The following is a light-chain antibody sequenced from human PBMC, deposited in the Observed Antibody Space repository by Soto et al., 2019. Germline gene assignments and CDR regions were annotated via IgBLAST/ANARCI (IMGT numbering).Light chain of an antibody. Sequence: EIVLTQSPGTLSLSPGERATLSCRASQSVGSSYLAWYQQKPGQAPRLLIYATSSRATGIPARFSGSGFGTDFTLTISSLEPEDAAVYYCQQRSNWPPITFGQGTRLEI. CDR2: ATS. CDR1: QSVGSSY. CDR3: QQRSNWPPIT. V-gene: IGKV3D-20*02. J-gene: IGKJ5*01.